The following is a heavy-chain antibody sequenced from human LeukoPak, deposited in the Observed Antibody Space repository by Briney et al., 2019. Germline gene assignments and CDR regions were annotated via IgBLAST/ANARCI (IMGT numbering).Heavy chain of an antibody. CDR2: IRRDGGST. D-gene: IGHD2-21*02. CDR1: GFTFSSYW. J-gene: IGHJ4*02. V-gene: IGHV3-74*01. CDR3: AREPLYYTGDCYSLFDY. Sequence: GGSLRLSCAASGFTFSSYWMYWVLQAPGKGLVWVSRIRRDGGSTDYADSVKGRFTISRDNAKNTVYLQMNSLRVEDTAVYYCAREPLYYTGDCYSLFDYWGQGTLVTVSS.